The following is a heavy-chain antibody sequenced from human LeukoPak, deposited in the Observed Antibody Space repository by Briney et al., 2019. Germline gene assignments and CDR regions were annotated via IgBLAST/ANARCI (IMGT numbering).Heavy chain of an antibody. CDR2: ISTSGSSI. V-gene: IGHV3-21*06. CDR3: ARGPRSRPYYFDY. D-gene: IGHD1-26*01. Sequence: GGSLRLSCAASGFTFSSYGMHWVRQAPGKGLEWVSAISTSGSSIYYADSVKGRFTISRDNAKNSLYLLMNSLRAEDTAVYYCARGPRSRPYYFDYWGQGTLVTVSS. J-gene: IGHJ4*02. CDR1: GFTFSSYG.